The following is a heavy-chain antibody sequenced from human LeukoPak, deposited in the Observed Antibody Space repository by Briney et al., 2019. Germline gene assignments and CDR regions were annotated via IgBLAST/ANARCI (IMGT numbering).Heavy chain of an antibody. CDR2: MNPNSGNA. CDR1: GYTFTSYD. V-gene: IGHV1-8*01. Sequence: ASVKVSCKASGYTFTSYDINWVRQATGQGLEWMGWMNPNSGNAGYAQKFQGRVTMTRNTSISTAYMELSSLRSGDTAVYYCARGGYCSSTSCQRRYYYYGMDVWGQGTTVTVSS. J-gene: IGHJ6*02. D-gene: IGHD2-2*03. CDR3: ARGGYCSSTSCQRRYYYYGMDV.